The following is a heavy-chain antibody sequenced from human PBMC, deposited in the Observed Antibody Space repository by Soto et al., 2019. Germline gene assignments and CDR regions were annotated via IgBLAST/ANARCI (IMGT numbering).Heavy chain of an antibody. V-gene: IGHV1-69*13. J-gene: IGHJ6*02. CDR1: GGTFSSYA. CDR3: AGGEGTADYYYGMDV. Sequence: SVKVSCKASGGTFSSYAISWVRQAPGQGLEWMGGIIPIFGTANYAQKFQGRVTITADESTSTAHMELSSLRSEDTAVYYCAGGEGTADYYYGMDVWGQGTTVTVSS. CDR2: IIPIFGTA. D-gene: IGHD2-21*01.